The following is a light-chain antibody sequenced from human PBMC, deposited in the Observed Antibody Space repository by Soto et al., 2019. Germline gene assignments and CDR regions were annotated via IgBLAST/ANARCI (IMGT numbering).Light chain of an antibody. J-gene: IGKJ1*01. Sequence: EIVMTQSPVTLSVSPGERAALSCRASQSISGHLAWYQQKPGQAPRLLIYGASNRATGIPDRFSGSGSGTDFTLTISRLEPEDFAVYYCQQYGSSGTFGQGTRWISN. CDR3: QQYGSSGT. CDR2: GAS. V-gene: IGKV3-20*01. CDR1: QSISGH.